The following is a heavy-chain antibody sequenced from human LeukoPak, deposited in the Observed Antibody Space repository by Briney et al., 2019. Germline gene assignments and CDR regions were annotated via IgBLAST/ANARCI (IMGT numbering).Heavy chain of an antibody. D-gene: IGHD2-21*02. Sequence: PGGSLRLSCAASGFTFSSCAMCWVRQAPGKGLEWVSAISGSGGSTYYADSVKGRFTISRDNSKNTLYLQMNSLRAEGTAVYYCARAGGGDLAFDYWGQGTLVTVSS. CDR2: ISGSGGST. CDR1: GFTFSSCA. V-gene: IGHV3-23*01. CDR3: ARAGGGDLAFDY. J-gene: IGHJ4*02.